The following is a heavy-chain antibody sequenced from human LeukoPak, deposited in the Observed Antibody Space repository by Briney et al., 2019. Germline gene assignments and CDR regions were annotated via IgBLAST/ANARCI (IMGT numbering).Heavy chain of an antibody. CDR2: IIPIFGTA. Sequence: SVKVSCKASGGTFSSYAISWVRQAPGQGLEWMGGIIPIFGTANYAQKFQGRVTITTDESTSTAYMELSSLRSEDTAVYYCARVVYEDPDTVPAAIRGPEWQQLPFGYYYYMDVWGKGTTVTVSS. D-gene: IGHD2-2*02. CDR3: ARVVYEDPDTVPAAIRGPEWQQLPFGYYYYMDV. J-gene: IGHJ6*03. V-gene: IGHV1-69*05. CDR1: GGTFSSYA.